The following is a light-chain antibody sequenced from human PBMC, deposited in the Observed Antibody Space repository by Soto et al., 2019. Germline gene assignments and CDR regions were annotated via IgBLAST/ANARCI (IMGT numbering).Light chain of an antibody. CDR3: QQYGSSPFT. CDR2: GAS. Sequence: EIVLTQSPGTLSLSPGERATLSCRASQSVSSTFFAWFQQKPGQAPRLLIYGASSRATGIPDRFSGSGSGTDFTVTISRLEPEDFAVYYCQQYGSSPFTFGPGTKVDIK. V-gene: IGKV3-20*01. CDR1: QSVSSTF. J-gene: IGKJ3*01.